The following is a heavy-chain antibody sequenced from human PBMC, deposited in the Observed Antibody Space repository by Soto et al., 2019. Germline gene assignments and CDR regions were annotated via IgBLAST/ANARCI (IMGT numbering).Heavy chain of an antibody. CDR3: ARMDCGGDCYSGYYYGMDV. Sequence: QVQLVESGGGLGKPGGSLRLSCAASGFTFSDYYMSWIRQAPGKGLEWVSYISSSSSYTNYADSVKGRFTISRDNAKNSLYLQMNSLRAEDTSVYYCARMDCGGDCYSGYYYGMDVWGQGTTVTVSS. D-gene: IGHD2-21*02. J-gene: IGHJ6*02. CDR1: GFTFSDYY. CDR2: ISSSSSYT. V-gene: IGHV3-11*06.